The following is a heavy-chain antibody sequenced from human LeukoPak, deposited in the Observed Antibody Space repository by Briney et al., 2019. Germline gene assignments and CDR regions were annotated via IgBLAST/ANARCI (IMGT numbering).Heavy chain of an antibody. D-gene: IGHD3-16*01. CDR1: GFTFSNYW. CDR2: INTGGSYT. CDR3: SMDTFGPLDY. Sequence: GGSLRLSCAASGFTFSNYWMHWVRQAPGQGLVWVSRINTGGSYTSYADSVKGRFPISRDNAKSTLYLQMNSLRTEDTAVYYCSMDTFGPLDYWGQGILVTVSS. V-gene: IGHV3-74*01. J-gene: IGHJ4*02.